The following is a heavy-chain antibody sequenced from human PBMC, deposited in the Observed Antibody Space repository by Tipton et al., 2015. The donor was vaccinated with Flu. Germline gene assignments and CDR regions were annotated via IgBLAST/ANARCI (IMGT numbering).Heavy chain of an antibody. J-gene: IGHJ6*02. V-gene: IGHV4-39*06. D-gene: IGHD2/OR15-2a*01. CDR3: ARDITAPEYFDPLEAHGLHQVLDV. Sequence: TLSLTCTVSGGSVSSDVYYWGWIRQPPGKRPAWIGSINSRGTTYYSPSLKSRVPISVDVSKNRITLRLTSMAAADTATYYCARDITAPEYFDPLEAHGLHQVLDVWGQGTAVTVSS. CDR1: GGSVSSDVYY. CDR2: INSRGTT.